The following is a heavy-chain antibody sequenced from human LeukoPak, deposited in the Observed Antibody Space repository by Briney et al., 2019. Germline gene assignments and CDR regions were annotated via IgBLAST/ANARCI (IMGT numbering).Heavy chain of an antibody. CDR2: IRSDGSNK. J-gene: IGHJ4*02. D-gene: IGHD6-13*01. V-gene: IGHV3-30*02. CDR3: AKGSSWLDY. CDR1: GFTFSSYG. Sequence: GGSLRLSCAASGFTFSSYGMHWVRQAPGKGLEWVAFIRSDGSNKYYADSVKGRFTISRDNSKNTLYLQMNSLRAEDMAVYYCAKGSSWLDYWGQGTLVTVFS.